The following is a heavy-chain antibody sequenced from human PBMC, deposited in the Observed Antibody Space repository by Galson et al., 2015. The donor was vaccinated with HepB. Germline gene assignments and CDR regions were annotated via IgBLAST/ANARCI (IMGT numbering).Heavy chain of an antibody. J-gene: IGHJ5*02. D-gene: IGHD2-15*01. V-gene: IGHV1-18*04. CDR3: ARGALIVVVGATQNNWFDP. Sequence: SVKVSCKASGYTFSSYSITWVRQAPGQGLEWMGWINPYTRHTEYSQKLQGRITMTTDTSTSTAYMELRSLRSDDTAVYYCARGALIVVVGATQNNWFDPWGQGTLVTVSS. CDR1: GYTFSSYS. CDR2: INPYTRHT.